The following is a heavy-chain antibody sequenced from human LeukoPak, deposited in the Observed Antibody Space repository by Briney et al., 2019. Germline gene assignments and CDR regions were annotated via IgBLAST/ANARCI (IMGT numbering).Heavy chain of an antibody. CDR2: IYYSGST. CDR1: GGSISSYY. J-gene: IGHJ5*02. CDR3: ARGDVLRNFDWFGSLDP. V-gene: IGHV4-59*01. D-gene: IGHD3-9*01. Sequence: SETLSLTCTVSGGSISSYYWSWIRQPPGKGLEWIGYIYYSGSTNYNPSLKSRITMSVDTSKNQFSLKLSSVTAADTAVYYCARGDVLRNFDWFGSLDPWGQGTLVTVSS.